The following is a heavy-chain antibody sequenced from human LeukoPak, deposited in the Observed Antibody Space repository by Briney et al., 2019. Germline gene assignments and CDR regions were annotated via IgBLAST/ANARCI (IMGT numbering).Heavy chain of an antibody. CDR3: ASHYFGSRGSYAEYFQH. J-gene: IGHJ1*01. V-gene: IGHV3-48*02. D-gene: IGHD3-22*01. CDR1: GFTFSRYI. CDR2: ISSSSRTI. Sequence: PWGSLRLSCAASGFTFSRYIMNWVRQAPGKGLEWISYISSSSRTIHYADSVKGRFTISRDNAENSLDLQMNSLRDEDTAVYYCASHYFGSRGSYAEYFQHWGQGALVIVSP.